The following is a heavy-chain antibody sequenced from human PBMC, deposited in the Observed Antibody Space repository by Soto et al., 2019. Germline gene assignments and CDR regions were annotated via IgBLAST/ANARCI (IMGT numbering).Heavy chain of an antibody. J-gene: IGHJ4*02. CDR1: GGSISSSSYY. Sequence: QLQLQESGPGLVKPSETLSLTCTVSGGSISSSSYYWGWIRQPPGKGLEWIGSIYYSGSTYYNPSLKSRVTISVDTSKNQFSLKLSSVTAADTAVYYCARQVRSSWYINYWGQGTLVTVSS. CDR3: ARQVRSSWYINY. V-gene: IGHV4-39*01. D-gene: IGHD6-13*01. CDR2: IYYSGST.